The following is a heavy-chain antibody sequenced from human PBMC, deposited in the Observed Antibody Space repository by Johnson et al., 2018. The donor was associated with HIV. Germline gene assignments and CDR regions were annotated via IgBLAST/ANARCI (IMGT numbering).Heavy chain of an antibody. J-gene: IGHJ3*02. CDR2: IGTAGDT. CDR3: ARGDYGGNLDAFDI. Sequence: VQLVESGGGLVQPGGSLRLSCAASGFTFSSYDMHWVRQATGKGLEWVSAIGTAGDTYYPGSVKGRFTISRENAKNSLYLQMNSLRAGDTAVYYCARGDYGGNLDAFDIWGQGTTVTVSS. V-gene: IGHV3-13*01. CDR1: GFTFSSYD. D-gene: IGHD4-23*01.